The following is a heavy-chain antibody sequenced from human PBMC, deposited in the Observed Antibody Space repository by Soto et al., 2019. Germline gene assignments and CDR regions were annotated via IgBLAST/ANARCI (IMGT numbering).Heavy chain of an antibody. CDR3: AGQSIAAAGTNDY. D-gene: IGHD6-13*01. Sequence: SSETLSLTCTVSGGSISSYYWSWIRQPPGKGLEWIGYIYYSGSTNYNPSLKSRVTISVDTSKNQFSLKLSSVTAADTAVYYCAGQSIAAAGTNDYWGQGTLVTVSS. V-gene: IGHV4-59*08. CDR2: IYYSGST. J-gene: IGHJ4*02. CDR1: GGSISSYY.